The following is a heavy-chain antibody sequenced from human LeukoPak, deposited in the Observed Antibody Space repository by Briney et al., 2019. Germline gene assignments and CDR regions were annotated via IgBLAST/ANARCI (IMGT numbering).Heavy chain of an antibody. CDR3: ARVGCGGDCYSRNWFDP. CDR2: IYHSGST. Sequence: PSETLSLTCTVSGYSISSGYYWGWIRQPPGKGLEWIGSIYHSGSTYYNPSLKSRVTISVDTSKNQFSLKLSSVTAADTAVYYCARVGCGGDCYSRNWFDPWGQGTLVTVSS. V-gene: IGHV4-38-2*02. D-gene: IGHD2-21*02. CDR1: GYSISSGYY. J-gene: IGHJ5*02.